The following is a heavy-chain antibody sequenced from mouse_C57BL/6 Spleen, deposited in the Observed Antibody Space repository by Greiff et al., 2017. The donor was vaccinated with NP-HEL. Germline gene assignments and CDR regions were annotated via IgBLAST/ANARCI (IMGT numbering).Heavy chain of an antibody. D-gene: IGHD2-4*01. J-gene: IGHJ4*01. CDR1: GYTFTSYW. CDR2: IHPNSGST. V-gene: IGHV1-64*01. CDR3: ARNYDYYYAMDY. Sequence: VQLQQPGAELVKPGASVKLSCKASGYTFTSYWMHWVKQRPGQGLEWIGMIHPNSGSTNYNEKFKSKATLTVDKSSSTAYMQLSSLTSEDSAVYYCARNYDYYYAMDYWGQGTSVTVSS.